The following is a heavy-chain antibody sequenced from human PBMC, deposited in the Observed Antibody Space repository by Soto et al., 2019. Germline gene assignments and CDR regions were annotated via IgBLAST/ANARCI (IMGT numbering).Heavy chain of an antibody. D-gene: IGHD3-3*01. J-gene: IGHJ5*02. CDR2: IYYNGST. CDR3: ARTYYDFWSGYWRWFDP. CDR1: GVSISGYY. Sequence: SVTLSLTCTVSGVSISGYYWSWLRQPPGMGLEWIGYIYYNGSTNYNPSLKSRVTISVDTSKNQFSLKLSSVTAADTAVYYCARTYYDFWSGYWRWFDPWGQGTLVTVSS. V-gene: IGHV4-59*01.